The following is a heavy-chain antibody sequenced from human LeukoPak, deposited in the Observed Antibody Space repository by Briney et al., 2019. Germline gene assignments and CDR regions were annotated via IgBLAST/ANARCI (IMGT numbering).Heavy chain of an antibody. J-gene: IGHJ6*04. CDR2: ISAYNGNT. CDR1: GYTFTSYG. V-gene: IGHV1-18*04. D-gene: IGHD3-10*01. CDR3: AILEDGSGSYYIWGGLYGMDV. Sequence: ASVKVSCKASGYTFTSYGISRVRQAPGQGLEWMGWISAYNGNTNYAQKLQGRVTMTTDTSTSTAYMEMRSLRSDDTAVYYCAILEDGSGSYYIWGGLYGMDVWGKGTTVTVSS.